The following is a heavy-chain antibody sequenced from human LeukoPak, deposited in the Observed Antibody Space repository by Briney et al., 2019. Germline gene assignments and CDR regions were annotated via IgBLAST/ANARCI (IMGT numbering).Heavy chain of an antibody. CDR1: GGTFSSYA. J-gene: IGHJ5*02. V-gene: IGHV1-69*04. Sequence: ASVKVSCKASGGTFSSYAISWVRQAPGQGLEWMGRIIPILGIANYAQKFQGRVTITADKSTSTAYMELSSPRSEDTAVYYCATLGIAAAGTRNWFDPWGQGTLVTVSS. D-gene: IGHD6-13*01. CDR3: ATLGIAAAGTRNWFDP. CDR2: IIPILGIA.